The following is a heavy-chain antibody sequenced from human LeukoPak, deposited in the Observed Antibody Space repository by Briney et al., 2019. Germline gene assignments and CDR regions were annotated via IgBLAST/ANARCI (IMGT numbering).Heavy chain of an antibody. J-gene: IGHJ5*02. Sequence: GGSLRLSCAASGFTFSSYAMSWVRQAPGKGLEWVSAISGSGGSTYYADSVKGRFTISRDNAKNSLYLQMNSLRADDTAVYYCATLTDTNWFDPWGQGTLVTVSS. CDR3: ATLTDTNWFDP. CDR2: ISGSGGST. CDR1: GFTFSSYA. V-gene: IGHV3-23*01.